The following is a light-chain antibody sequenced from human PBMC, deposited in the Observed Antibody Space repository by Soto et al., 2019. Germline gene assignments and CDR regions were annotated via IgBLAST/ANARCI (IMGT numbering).Light chain of an antibody. V-gene: IGKV1-39*01. CDR2: AAT. J-gene: IGKJ5*01. CDR1: QSIKNY. CDR3: LQSHSTPLT. Sequence: DVPMTQSPSSLSASVGDRVTITCRASQSIKNYLSWYQQRPGKAPRVVIFAATLLQSGVPSTFSGSGSGTEFTLTISSLHPDDFATYYCLQSHSTPLTFGQGTRL.